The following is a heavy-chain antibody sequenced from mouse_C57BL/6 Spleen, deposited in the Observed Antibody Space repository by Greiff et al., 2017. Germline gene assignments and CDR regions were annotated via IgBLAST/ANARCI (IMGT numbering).Heavy chain of an antibody. J-gene: IGHJ2*01. D-gene: IGHD2-3*01. V-gene: IGHV3-6*01. CDR1: GYSITSGYY. CDR3: ASYDGYYFDY. Sequence: EVKLVESGPGLVKPSQSLSLTCSVTGYSITSGYYWNWIRQFPGNKLEWMGYISYDGSTNYNPSLKNRISITRDTSKNQFFLKLNSVTTEDAATYYCASYDGYYFDYWGQGTTLTVSS. CDR2: ISYDGST.